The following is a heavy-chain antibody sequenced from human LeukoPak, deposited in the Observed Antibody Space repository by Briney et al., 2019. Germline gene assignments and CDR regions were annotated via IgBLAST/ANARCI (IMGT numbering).Heavy chain of an antibody. CDR2: IGTAGDT. V-gene: IGHV3-13*01. CDR3: ARSTSYYDSSGSDAFDI. D-gene: IGHD3-22*01. J-gene: IGHJ3*02. CDR1: GFTFSSYD. Sequence: PGGSLRLSCAASGFTFSSYDMHWVRQATGKGLEWVSAIGTAGDTYYPGSVKGRFTISRENAKNSLYLQMNSLRAGDTAVYYCARSTSYYDSSGSDAFDIWGQGTMVTVSS.